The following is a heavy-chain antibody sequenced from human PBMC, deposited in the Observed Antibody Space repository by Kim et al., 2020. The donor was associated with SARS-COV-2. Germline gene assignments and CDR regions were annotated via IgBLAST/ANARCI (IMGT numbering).Heavy chain of an antibody. D-gene: IGHD6-13*01. CDR2: IIPIFGTA. J-gene: IGHJ3*02. CDR3: ARAIAAGSHDAFDI. V-gene: IGHV1-69*13. Sequence: SVKVSCKASGGTFSSYAISWVRQAPGQGLEWMGGIIPIFGTANYAQKFQGRVTITADESTSTAYMELSSLRSEDTAVYYCARAIAAGSHDAFDIWGQGTMVTVSS. CDR1: GGTFSSYA.